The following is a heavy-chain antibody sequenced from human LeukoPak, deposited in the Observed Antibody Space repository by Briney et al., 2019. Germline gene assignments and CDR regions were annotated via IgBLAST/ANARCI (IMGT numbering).Heavy chain of an antibody. CDR1: GFTFDDYA. CDR2: ISWNSGSI. J-gene: IGHJ4*02. Sequence: PGGSLRLSCAASGFTFDDYAMHWVRQAPGKGLEWVSGISWNSGSIGYADSVKGRFTISRDNSKNTLYLQMNSLRAEDTAVYYCAKNTISSASLVDYWGQGTLVTVSS. D-gene: IGHD6-6*01. V-gene: IGHV3-9*01. CDR3: AKNTISSASLVDY.